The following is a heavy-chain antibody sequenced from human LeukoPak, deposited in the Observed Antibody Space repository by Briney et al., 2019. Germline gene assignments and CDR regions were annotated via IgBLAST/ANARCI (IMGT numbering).Heavy chain of an antibody. CDR1: GFTFGDYA. D-gene: IGHD3-3*01. Sequence: GRSLRLSCTASGFTFGDYAMSWVRQAPGKGLEWVGFIRSKAYGGTTEYAASVKGRFTISRDDSKSIAYLQMNSLKTEDTAVYNCTGRFLEWLLYSDYWGQGTLVTVSP. CDR3: TGRFLEWLLYSDY. CDR2: IRSKAYGGTT. J-gene: IGHJ4*02. V-gene: IGHV3-49*04.